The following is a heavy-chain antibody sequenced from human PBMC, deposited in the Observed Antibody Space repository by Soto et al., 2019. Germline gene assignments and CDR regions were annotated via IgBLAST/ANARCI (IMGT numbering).Heavy chain of an antibody. J-gene: IGHJ5*02. V-gene: IGHV1-2*04. CDR1: GYAFRGDY. CDR2: INPNSGGT. CDR3: AREWVVDTAMVGGGWFDP. D-gene: IGHD5-18*01. Sequence: ASAVKVTCQDSGYAFRGDYRHWLLQAPVQVLEWMGWINPNSGGTNYAQKFQGWVTMTRDTSISTAYMELSRLRSDDTAVYYCAREWVVDTAMVGGGWFDPWGQGTLVTVSS.